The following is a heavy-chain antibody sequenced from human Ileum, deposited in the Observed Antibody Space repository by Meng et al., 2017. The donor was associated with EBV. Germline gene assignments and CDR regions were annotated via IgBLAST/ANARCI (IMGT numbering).Heavy chain of an antibody. CDR1: IDAISKYG. D-gene: IGHD3-10*01. CDR2: IDNSGSF. Sequence: QWQLQQPGLGPVKSSQTLSLTCTCAIDAISKYGWYWSWQRPGKGLEWIGYIDNSGSFHYNPSPKSRVPISVAISKNKFSLTLRSVTSADTAVYDCARGGDIDLPPFDSWGQGTLVTVSS. V-gene: IGHV4-59*01. CDR3: ARGGDIDLPPFDS. J-gene: IGHJ5*01.